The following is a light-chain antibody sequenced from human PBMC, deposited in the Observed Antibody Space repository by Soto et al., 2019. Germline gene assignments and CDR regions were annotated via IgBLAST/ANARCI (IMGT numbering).Light chain of an antibody. V-gene: IGLV2-23*02. CDR3: CSYAGSSTSLYV. J-gene: IGLJ1*01. CDR1: SSDVGSYNL. Sequence: QYALTQPASVSGSPGQSITISCTGTSSDVGSYNLVSWYQQHPGKAPKLMIYEVSKRPSGVSNRFSGSKSGNTASLTISGLQAEDEADYYCCSYAGSSTSLYVFGTGTKLTVL. CDR2: EVS.